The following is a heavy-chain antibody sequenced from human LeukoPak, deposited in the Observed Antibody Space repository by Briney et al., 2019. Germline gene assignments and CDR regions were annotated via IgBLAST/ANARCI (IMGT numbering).Heavy chain of an antibody. Sequence: GGSLRLSCAASAFTFSSYAMSWFRQAPGKGLEWVGFIRSKAYGGTTEYAASVKGRFTISRDDSKSIAYLQMNSLKTEDTAVYYCTRVDYDSSGYLGYWGQGTLVTVSS. CDR1: AFTFSSYA. D-gene: IGHD3-22*01. CDR3: TRVDYDSSGYLGY. J-gene: IGHJ4*02. V-gene: IGHV3-49*03. CDR2: IRSKAYGGTT.